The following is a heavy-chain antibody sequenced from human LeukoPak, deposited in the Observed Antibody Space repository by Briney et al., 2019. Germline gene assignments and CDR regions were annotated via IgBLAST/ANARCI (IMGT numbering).Heavy chain of an antibody. Sequence: GGSLRLSCAASGFSISSYALHWIRQAPGKGLQYVSGISNGGSIDYANSVKGRFTISRDNSKNTLYLQMGSLRPEDMAVYYCARDFSYGSGFDYWGQGILVTVSS. V-gene: IGHV3-64*01. D-gene: IGHD5-18*01. CDR1: GFSISSYA. J-gene: IGHJ4*02. CDR3: ARDFSYGSGFDY. CDR2: ISNGGSI.